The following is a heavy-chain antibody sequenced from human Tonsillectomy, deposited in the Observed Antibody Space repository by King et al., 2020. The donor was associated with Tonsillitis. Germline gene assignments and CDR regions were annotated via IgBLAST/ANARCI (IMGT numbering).Heavy chain of an antibody. J-gene: IGHJ4*02. Sequence: VQLQESGPGLVKPSETLSLTCTVSGGSISSSSYYWGWIRQPPGKGLEWMGFIYYRGTTYYNPSLKSRVTISVDTSKNQFSLKLSPVTAADTAVYYCARLYYYDRGAYLYYFDYWGQGTLVTVSS. D-gene: IGHD3-22*01. V-gene: IGHV4-39*01. CDR3: ARLYYYDRGAYLYYFDY. CDR1: GGSISSSSYY. CDR2: IYYRGTT.